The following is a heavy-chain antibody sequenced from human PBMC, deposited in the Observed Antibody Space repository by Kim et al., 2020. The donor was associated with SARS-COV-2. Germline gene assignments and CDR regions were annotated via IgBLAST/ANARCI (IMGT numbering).Heavy chain of an antibody. CDR1: GDSINSGDYF. CDR3: ARVPPWPSRKAMDY. V-gene: IGHV4-61*02. CDR2: VYTTGST. J-gene: IGHJ4*02. Sequence: SETLSLTCTVSGDSINSGDYFWSWLRQPAGKGLEYIGRVYTTGSTNYNPSLKSRVTISLDTSKNQFSLKLTSVTAADTAVYFCARVPPWPSRKAMDYWGQGTLVTVPS.